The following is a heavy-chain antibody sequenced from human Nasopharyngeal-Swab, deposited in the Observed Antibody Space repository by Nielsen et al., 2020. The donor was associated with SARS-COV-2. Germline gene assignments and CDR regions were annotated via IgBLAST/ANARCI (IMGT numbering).Heavy chain of an antibody. J-gene: IGHJ4*02. CDR1: GGSMNSYY. Sequence: SETLSLTCTVSGGSMNSYYWYWIRQPPGKGLEWIGYVFNSWSTEYSPSLKRRATISVDTSNNQFSLKLSSVTAAGTAVYFCARVQVDDDFWTGYHFDYWGQGSLVTVSS. CDR2: VFNSWST. CDR3: ARVQVDDDFWTGYHFDY. V-gene: IGHV4-59*01. D-gene: IGHD3/OR15-3a*01.